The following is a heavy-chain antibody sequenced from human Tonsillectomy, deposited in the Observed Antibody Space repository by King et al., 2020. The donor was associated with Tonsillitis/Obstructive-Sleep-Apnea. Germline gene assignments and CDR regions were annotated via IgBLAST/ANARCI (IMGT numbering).Heavy chain of an antibody. CDR2: IIPILGIA. CDR3: ARDWEPHPRFDY. J-gene: IGHJ4*02. CDR1: GGTFSSYA. D-gene: IGHD1-14*01. V-gene: IGHV1-69*10. Sequence: QLVQSGAEVKKPGSPVKVSCKASGGTFSSYAISWVRQAPGQGLEWMGGIIPILGIANYAQKFQGRVTITADKSTSTAYMELSSLRSEDTAVYYCARDWEPHPRFDYWGQGTLVTVSS.